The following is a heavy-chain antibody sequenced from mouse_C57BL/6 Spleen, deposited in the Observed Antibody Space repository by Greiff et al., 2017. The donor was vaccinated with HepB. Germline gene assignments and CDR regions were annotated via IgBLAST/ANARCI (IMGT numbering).Heavy chain of an antibody. CDR1: GYSFTDYN. J-gene: IGHJ4*01. Sequence: EVQLQQSGPELVKPGASAKIFCKASGYSFTDYNMNWVKQSNGKSLEWIGVINPNYGTTSYNQKFKGKATLTVDRSSSTAYMQLNSLTSEDSAVYYCARSIYYDYESYAMNYWGQGASATVSS. CDR2: INPNYGTT. D-gene: IGHD2-4*01. CDR3: ARSIYYDYESYAMNY. V-gene: IGHV1-39*01.